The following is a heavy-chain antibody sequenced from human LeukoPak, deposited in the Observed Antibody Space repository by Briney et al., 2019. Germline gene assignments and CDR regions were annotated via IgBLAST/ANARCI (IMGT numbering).Heavy chain of an antibody. CDR1: GFTFDDYA. D-gene: IGHD3-10*01. Sequence: GRSLRLSCAASGFTFDDYAMHWVRQAPGKGLEWVSGISWNSGSIGYADSVKGRFTISRDNAKNSLYLQMNSLRAEDTALYYCAKGAYGSGTIDYWGRGTLVTVSS. V-gene: IGHV3-9*01. CDR3: AKGAYGSGTIDY. CDR2: ISWNSGSI. J-gene: IGHJ4*02.